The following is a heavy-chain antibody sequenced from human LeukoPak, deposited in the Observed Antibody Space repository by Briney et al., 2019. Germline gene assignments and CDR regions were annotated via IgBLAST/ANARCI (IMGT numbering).Heavy chain of an antibody. J-gene: IGHJ4*02. CDR2: ISATASNT. D-gene: IGHD2-2*01. CDR3: AKLGASRYCSSTSCYGAYR. Sequence: PGGSLRLSCAASGFTFDDYAMHWVRQAPGKGLEWVSAISATASNTYYADSVKGRFTISRDNSKNTLYLQMNSLRAEDTAVYYCAKLGASRYCSSTSCYGAYRWGQGTLVTVSS. V-gene: IGHV3-23*01. CDR1: GFTFDDYA.